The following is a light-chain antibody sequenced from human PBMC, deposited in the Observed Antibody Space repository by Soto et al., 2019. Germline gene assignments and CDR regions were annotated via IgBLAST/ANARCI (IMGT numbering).Light chain of an antibody. CDR1: QDVKSW. CDR3: QQGINFPLT. CDR2: AAS. V-gene: IGKV1-12*01. Sequence: IQMTQSPSSVSASVGDRVTITCRASQDVKSWLAWYQQKPGKAPKLLINAASTLHTGVPSRFSGSGAGTEFNFTISAVQPEDFATYYCQQGINFPLTFGGGTRVESK. J-gene: IGKJ4*01.